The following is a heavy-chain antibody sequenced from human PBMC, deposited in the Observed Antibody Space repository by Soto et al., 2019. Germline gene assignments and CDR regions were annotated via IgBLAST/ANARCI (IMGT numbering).Heavy chain of an antibody. D-gene: IGHD2-21*02. V-gene: IGHV3-7*03. J-gene: IGHJ4*02. CDR1: GFTFSNYW. Sequence: EVHLVESGGGLVQSGGSLRLSCAASGFTFSNYWMTWVRQAPGKGLEWVANIKQDGSEKYYVDSVKGRFTISRDNAKISLYLQMNSLRAEDTAVYFCARDGAMTTIVSPRSGGQGTLVTFSS. CDR2: IKQDGSEK. CDR3: ARDGAMTTIVSPRS.